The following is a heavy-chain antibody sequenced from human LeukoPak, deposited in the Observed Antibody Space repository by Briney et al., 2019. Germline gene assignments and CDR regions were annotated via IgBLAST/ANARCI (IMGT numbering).Heavy chain of an antibody. D-gene: IGHD3-22*01. CDR1: GCTFTGYY. Sequence: ASVKVSCKASGCTFTGYYMHWVRQAPGQGLEWMGWINPNSGGTNYAQKFQGRVTMTRDTSISTAYMELSRLRSDDTAVYYCARDSSGYYLQNDYWGQGTLVTVSS. CDR2: INPNSGGT. J-gene: IGHJ4*02. CDR3: ARDSSGYYLQNDY. V-gene: IGHV1-2*02.